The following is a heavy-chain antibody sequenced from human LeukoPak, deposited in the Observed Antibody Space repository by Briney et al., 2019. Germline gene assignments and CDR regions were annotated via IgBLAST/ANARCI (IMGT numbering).Heavy chain of an antibody. Sequence: GGSLRLSCAPSGFSHSSCSMHWVPEAPGKGREWVAIISYDGNNKYYADSVKGRFTVSRDNSKNTLYLQMSSLTPEDTAVYYCVRDPGQRLVLYYFEYWGQGSLVTVSS. D-gene: IGHD6-25*01. J-gene: IGHJ4*02. CDR2: ISYDGNNK. CDR1: GFSHSSCS. CDR3: VRDPGQRLVLYYFEY. V-gene: IGHV3-30-3*01.